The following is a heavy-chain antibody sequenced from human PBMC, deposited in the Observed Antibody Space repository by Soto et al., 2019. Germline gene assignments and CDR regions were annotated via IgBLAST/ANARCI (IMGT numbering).Heavy chain of an antibody. CDR3: ARDSGYGAGNSFNHYMDD. J-gene: IGHJ6*03. CDR2: IKTATSEK. CDR1: GFSFLWYG. Sequence: GGSLRLSCAASGFSFLWYGMSWVRQAPGKGLEWLATIKTATSEKNYVDSVKGRFTVSRANAKNSVSLQMDSLRTEDSAGDYYARDSGYGAGNSFNHYMDDWGHGTTVTVSS. D-gene: IGHD3-10*01. V-gene: IGHV3-7*01.